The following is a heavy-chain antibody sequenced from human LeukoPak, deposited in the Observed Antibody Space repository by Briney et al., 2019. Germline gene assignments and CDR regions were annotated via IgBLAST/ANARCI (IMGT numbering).Heavy chain of an antibody. CDR1: GFTFSSYS. J-gene: IGHJ4*02. Sequence: GGPLRLSCAASGFTFSSYSMNWVRQAPGKGLEWVSSISSSSYIYYADSVKGRFTISRDNAKNSLYLQMNSLRAEDTAVYYCARETRLRWTDYWGQGTLVTVSS. CDR2: ISSSSYI. D-gene: IGHD5-24*01. CDR3: ARETRLRWTDY. V-gene: IGHV3-21*01.